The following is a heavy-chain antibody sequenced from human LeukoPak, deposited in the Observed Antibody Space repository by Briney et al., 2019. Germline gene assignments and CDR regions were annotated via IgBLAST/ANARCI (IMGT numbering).Heavy chain of an antibody. CDR1: GFTFDDYA. V-gene: IGHV3-9*01. D-gene: IGHD3-16*01. CDR3: SSPMGADY. J-gene: IGHJ4*02. CDR2: ISWNSGSI. Sequence: PGRSLRLSCAASGFTFDDYAMHWVRQAPGKGLEWVSGISWNSGSIGYADSVKGRFTISRDNSKNTLYLQMNSLRAEDTAVYYCSSPMGADYWGQGTLVTVSS.